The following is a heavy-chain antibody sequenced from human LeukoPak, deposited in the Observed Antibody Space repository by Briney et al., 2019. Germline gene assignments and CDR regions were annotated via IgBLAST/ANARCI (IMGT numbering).Heavy chain of an antibody. CDR1: GFTFSDYY. D-gene: IGHD2-2*01. Sequence: PGGSLRLSCAASGFTFSDYYMSWIRQAPGKGLEWVSYISSSSSYTNYADSVKGRLSISRDNAKNSLYLQMNSLRVEDTAVYYCTSRYCTTTNCYSFDNWGQGTLVTVSS. J-gene: IGHJ3*02. V-gene: IGHV3-11*06. CDR2: ISSSSSYT. CDR3: TSRYCTTTNCYSFDN.